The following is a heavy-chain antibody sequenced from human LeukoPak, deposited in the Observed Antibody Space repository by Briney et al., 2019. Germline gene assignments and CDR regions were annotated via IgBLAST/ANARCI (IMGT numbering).Heavy chain of an antibody. CDR3: ARDLFRKSVVVAPWYYGMDV. V-gene: IGHV3-30-3*01. D-gene: IGHD3-22*01. CDR1: GLTFSSYA. Sequence: GGSLRLSCAASGLTFSSYAMHWVRQAPGKGLEWVAVISYDGSNKYYADSVKGRFTISRDNSKNTLYLQMNSLRAEDTAVYYCARDLFRKSVVVAPWYYGMDVWGQGTTVTVSS. J-gene: IGHJ6*02. CDR2: ISYDGSNK.